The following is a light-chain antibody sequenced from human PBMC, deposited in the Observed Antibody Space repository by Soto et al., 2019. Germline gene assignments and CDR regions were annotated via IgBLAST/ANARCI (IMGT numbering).Light chain of an antibody. Sequence: QSVLTQPPSVSGAPGQRVTISCTGSSSNIGAGYDVYWYQQLPGTAPKLLIYGNSNRPSGVPDRFSGSKSGTSASLAITGLGAEDEADYYCQSYDSSLSGWVFGGGTQLTVL. CDR3: QSYDSSLSGWV. J-gene: IGLJ3*02. CDR1: SSNIGAGYD. V-gene: IGLV1-40*01. CDR2: GNS.